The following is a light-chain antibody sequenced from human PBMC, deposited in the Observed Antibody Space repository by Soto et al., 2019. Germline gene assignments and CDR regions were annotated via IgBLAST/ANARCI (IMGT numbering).Light chain of an antibody. CDR3: CSYTTSSTLV. CDR1: SSDIGGYNY. J-gene: IGLJ1*01. V-gene: IGLV2-14*03. CDR2: DVS. Sequence: QSVLTQPASVSGSPGQSITISCTGTSSDIGGYNYVSWYQQHPGKAPKLIIHDVSKWPSGVSNRFSGSKSGNTASLTISGLQAEDEADYYCCSYTTSSTLVFGTGTRSPS.